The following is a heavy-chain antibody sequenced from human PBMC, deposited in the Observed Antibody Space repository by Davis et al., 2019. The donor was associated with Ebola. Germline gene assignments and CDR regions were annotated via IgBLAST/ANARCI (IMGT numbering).Heavy chain of an antibody. CDR2: ISISSAFI. CDR3: TTTVTLGY. J-gene: IGHJ4*02. Sequence: GGSLRLSCAASGFTFSTYTMTWVRQAPGKGLEWVSSISISSAFIYYADSVKGRFTVSRDNAKNSLSLQMNSLRAEDTAVYYCTTTVTLGYWGQGTLVTVSS. V-gene: IGHV3-21*03. CDR1: GFTFSTYT. D-gene: IGHD4-11*01.